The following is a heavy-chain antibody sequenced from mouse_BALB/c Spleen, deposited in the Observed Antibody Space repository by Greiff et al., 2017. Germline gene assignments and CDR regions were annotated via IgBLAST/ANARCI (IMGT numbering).Heavy chain of an antibody. Sequence: GGGLVQPKGSLKLSCAASGFTFNTNAMNWVRQAPGKGLEWVARIRSKSNNYATYYADSVKDRFTISRDDSQSMLYLQMNNLKTEDTAMYYCVRELRLRFDYWGQGTTLTVSS. CDR3: VRELRLRFDY. J-gene: IGHJ2*01. CDR1: GFTFNTNA. V-gene: IGHV10S3*01. CDR2: IRSKSNNYAT. D-gene: IGHD1-2*01.